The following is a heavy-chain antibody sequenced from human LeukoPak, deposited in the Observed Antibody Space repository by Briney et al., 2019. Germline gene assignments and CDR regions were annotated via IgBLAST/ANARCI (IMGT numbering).Heavy chain of an antibody. CDR3: AKDLTPYDSSGYNDK. Sequence: GRSLRLSCAASGFTFSNYVMPWVRQAPGKGLEWVAVIWYDGSNKYYADSVKGRFTISRDNSKNTLSLQMNSLRAEDTAVYYCAKDLTPYDSSGYNDKWGQGTLVTVSS. CDR1: GFTFSNYV. V-gene: IGHV3-33*06. J-gene: IGHJ4*02. D-gene: IGHD3-22*01. CDR2: IWYDGSNK.